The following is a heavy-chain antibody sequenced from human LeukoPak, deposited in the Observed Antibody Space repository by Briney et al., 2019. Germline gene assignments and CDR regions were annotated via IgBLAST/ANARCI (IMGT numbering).Heavy chain of an antibody. CDR1: GYSISSGYY. CDR2: IYHSGST. Sequence: SETLSLTCAVSGYSISSGYYWGWIRQPPGKGLEWIGSIYHSGSTYYKPSLKSRVTISVDTSKNQFSLKLSSVTAADTAVYYCARHPDGYSSSWYSSPWGQGTLVTVS. V-gene: IGHV4-38-2*01. D-gene: IGHD6-13*01. CDR3: ARHPDGYSSSWYSSP. J-gene: IGHJ5*02.